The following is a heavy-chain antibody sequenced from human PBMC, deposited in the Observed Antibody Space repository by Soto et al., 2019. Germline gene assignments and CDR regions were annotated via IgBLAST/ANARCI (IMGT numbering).Heavy chain of an antibody. CDR1: GYTFTGYF. D-gene: IGHD3-10*01. V-gene: IGHV1-2*02. CDR2: INPNSGDT. CDR3: ARIKIYYQRRGPFDY. Sequence: AAVKVCCKASGYTFTGYFIHWVRQAPGQGLEWMGWINPNSGDTNYAQKFQGRVTMTRDTSITTTYMGLSGLRSDDTAVYYCARIKIYYQRRGPFDYWCQGILVTVSS. J-gene: IGHJ4*02.